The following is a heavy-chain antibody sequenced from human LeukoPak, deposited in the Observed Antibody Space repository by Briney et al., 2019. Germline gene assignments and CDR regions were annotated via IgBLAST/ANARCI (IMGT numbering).Heavy chain of an antibody. CDR2: IDSDGNIT. J-gene: IGHJ4*02. V-gene: IGHV3-74*01. D-gene: IGHD3-22*01. CDR1: GFTFSSYY. CDR3: ARISYDSSGYYDY. Sequence: GGSLRLSCAASGFTFSSYYMHWVRQAPGKGLVWVSRIDSDGNITTYADSVKGRFTISRDNAKNTLYLQMNSLRAEDTAVYYCARISYDSSGYYDYWGQGTLVTVSS.